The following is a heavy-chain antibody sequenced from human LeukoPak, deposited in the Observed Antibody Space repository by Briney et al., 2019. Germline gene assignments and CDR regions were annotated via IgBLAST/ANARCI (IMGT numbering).Heavy chain of an antibody. J-gene: IGHJ1*01. D-gene: IGHD1-1*01. CDR1: GYTFTGYY. V-gene: IGHV1-46*01. Sequence: GASVKVSCKASGYTFTGYYMHWVRQAPGQGLEWMGIINPSGGSTSYAQKFQGRVTMTRDMSTSTAYMELSSLRSEDTAAYYCARDPLDSGTSAAEYFQHWGQGTLVTVSS. CDR3: ARDPLDSGTSAAEYFQH. CDR2: INPSGGST.